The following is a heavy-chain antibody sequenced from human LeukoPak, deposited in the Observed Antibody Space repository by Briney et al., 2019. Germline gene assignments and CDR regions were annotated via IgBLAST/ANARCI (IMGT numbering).Heavy chain of an antibody. D-gene: IGHD4-11*01. CDR2: IYSGGST. J-gene: IGHJ4*02. Sequence: GGSLRLSCAASGLTFSSYAMSWVRQAPGKGLERVSVIYSGGSTYYADSVKGRFTISRDNSKNTLYLQMNSLRAEDTAVYYCASTALQRGESYYFDYWGQGTLVTVSS. CDR3: ASTALQRGESYYFDY. V-gene: IGHV3-53*01. CDR1: GLTFSSYA.